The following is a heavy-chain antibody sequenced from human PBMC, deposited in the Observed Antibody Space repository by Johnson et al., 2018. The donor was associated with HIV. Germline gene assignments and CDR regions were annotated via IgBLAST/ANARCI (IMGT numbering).Heavy chain of an antibody. J-gene: IGHJ3*02. D-gene: IGHD3-16*01. V-gene: IGHV3-30*03. CDR2: VSYDGSER. CDR1: GFVFSDSH. CDR3: ARDQGWGDAFDI. Sequence: QVQLVESGGDLVKPEGSLRLSCVASGFVFSDSHMSWIRQAPGKGLEWVAVVSYDGSERYYADSVKGRFTISRDSSKNTLYLYMNSLRAEDTAVYYCARDQGWGDAFDIWGQGTMVTVSS.